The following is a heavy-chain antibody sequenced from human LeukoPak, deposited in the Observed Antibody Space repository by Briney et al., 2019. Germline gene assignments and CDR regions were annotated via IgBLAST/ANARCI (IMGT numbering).Heavy chain of an antibody. J-gene: IGHJ6*04. Sequence: PSETLSLTCTVSGGSISSYYWSWIRQSPGKGLEWIGYILYSGSTNYNPSLKSRVTISVDTSKNQFSLKLSSVTAADTAVYYCAGGGVYSSGWYFGDVWGKGTTVTVSS. CDR3: AGGGVYSSGWYFGDV. V-gene: IGHV4-59*01. D-gene: IGHD6-19*01. CDR1: GGSISSYY. CDR2: ILYSGST.